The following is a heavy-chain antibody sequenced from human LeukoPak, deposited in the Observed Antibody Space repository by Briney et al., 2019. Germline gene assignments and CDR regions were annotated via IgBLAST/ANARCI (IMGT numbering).Heavy chain of an antibody. CDR1: GFTFSSYE. Sequence: GGSLRLSCAASGFTFSSYEMNWVRQAPGKGLEWVSYISSSGSTTHYADSVRGRFIISRDNAKNSLYLQMNSLRAEDTAVYYCARVGDICSSTSCYAGGYWAQGTLVTVSS. D-gene: IGHD2-2*01. CDR3: ARVGDICSSTSCYAGGY. J-gene: IGHJ4*02. CDR2: ISSSGSTT. V-gene: IGHV3-48*03.